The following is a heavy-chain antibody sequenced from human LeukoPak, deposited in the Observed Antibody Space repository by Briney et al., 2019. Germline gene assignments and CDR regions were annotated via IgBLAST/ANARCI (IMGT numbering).Heavy chain of an antibody. CDR1: GFTFSSYW. V-gene: IGHV3-7*01. CDR2: IKQDGSEK. Sequence: GGSLRLSCAASGFTFSSYWMSWVRQAPGKGLEWVANIKQDGSEKYYVDSVKGRFTISRDNAKNSLYLQMNSLRAEDTAVYYCARARKPSGWCWGHFDYWGQGTLVTVSS. D-gene: IGHD6-19*01. J-gene: IGHJ4*02. CDR3: ARARKPSGWCWGHFDY.